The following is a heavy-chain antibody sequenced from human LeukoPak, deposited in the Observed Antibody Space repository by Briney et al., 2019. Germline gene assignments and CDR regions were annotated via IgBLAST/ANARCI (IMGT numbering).Heavy chain of an antibody. J-gene: IGHJ4*02. Sequence: GGSLRLSCAASGLTFSDYYMSWIRQAPGRGLEWVSYIRSSSDTNYADSARGRFTISRDNAKNSLYLQMNSLRAEDTAVYYCARGRAAYDYWGQGTLVT. D-gene: IGHD3-16*01. V-gene: IGHV3-11*06. CDR3: ARGRAAYDY. CDR1: GLTFSDYY. CDR2: IRSSSDT.